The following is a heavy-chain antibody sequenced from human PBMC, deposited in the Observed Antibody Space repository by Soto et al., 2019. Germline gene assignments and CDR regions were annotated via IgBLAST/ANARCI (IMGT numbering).Heavy chain of an antibody. J-gene: IGHJ6*02. Sequence: QVQLVQSGTEVKKPRSSVKVSCKASGGTFRSNAISWVRQAPGQGLEWMGGLIPIFGTTNYAQKFQGRVTITADESASTAYMELSSLRSDDTAVYYCASQPSFYYGSGYGMDVWGQGTTVTVSS. D-gene: IGHD3-10*01. CDR3: ASQPSFYYGSGYGMDV. CDR2: LIPIFGTT. V-gene: IGHV1-69*01. CDR1: GGTFRSNA.